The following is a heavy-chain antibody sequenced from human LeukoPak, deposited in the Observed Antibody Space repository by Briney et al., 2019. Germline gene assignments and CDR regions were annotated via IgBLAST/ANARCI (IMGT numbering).Heavy chain of an antibody. CDR1: GYTFNNYG. J-gene: IGHJ4*02. CDR3: ARDGHRRYYYDSSGYYRGDY. Sequence: GASVKVSCKTSGYTFNNYGISWVRQAPGQGLEWMGGISGYNGNAKYAQKVQGRVTITTDISTSTAYMELRSLRSDDTAVYYCARDGHRRYYYDSSGYYRGDYWGQGTLVTVSS. D-gene: IGHD3-22*01. V-gene: IGHV1-18*01. CDR2: ISGYNGNA.